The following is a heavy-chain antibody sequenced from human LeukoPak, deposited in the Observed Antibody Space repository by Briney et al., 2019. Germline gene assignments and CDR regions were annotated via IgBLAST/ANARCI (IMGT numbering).Heavy chain of an antibody. V-gene: IGHV4-59*08. CDR3: ASISRDSTRGSLHFDY. CDR1: GGSISGYY. J-gene: IGHJ4*02. Sequence: SETLSLTCTVSGGSISGYYWSWIRQPPGKGLEWIGYMYYSGSTNYNPSLRSRVTISVDTSKNQFSLKLSSVTAADTAVYYCASISRDSTRGSLHFDYWGQGTLVTVSS. CDR2: MYYSGST. D-gene: IGHD2-2*01.